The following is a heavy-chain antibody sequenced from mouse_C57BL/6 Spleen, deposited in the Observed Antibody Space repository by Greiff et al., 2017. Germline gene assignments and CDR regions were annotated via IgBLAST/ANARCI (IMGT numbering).Heavy chain of an antibody. J-gene: IGHJ2*01. CDR2: IDPEDGDT. D-gene: IGHD2-5*01. V-gene: IGHV14-2*01. Sequence: EVQLQQSGAELVKPGASVKLSCTASGFNIKDYYMHWVKQRTEQGLEWIGRIDPEDGDTKYAPKFQGKATITADKSSNTAYLQLSSLTSEDTAVYYCAFSNPYYFDYWGQGTTLTVSS. CDR3: AFSNPYYFDY. CDR1: GFNIKDYY.